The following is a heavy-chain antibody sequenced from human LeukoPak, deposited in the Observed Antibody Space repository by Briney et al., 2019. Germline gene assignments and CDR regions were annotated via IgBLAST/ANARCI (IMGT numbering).Heavy chain of an antibody. CDR1: GDSISNYY. CDR2: MSYSGTT. J-gene: IGHJ2*01. Sequence: SETLSLTCTVSGDSISNYYWTWIRQPPGKGLEWIGYMSYSGTTDYNPSLRSRVTISLDRAENQFSLRLNSVTAADTAVYFCARGTTHEAWHVDLWGRGTLVTASS. D-gene: IGHD4-11*01. CDR3: ARGTTHEAWHVDL. V-gene: IGHV4-59*01.